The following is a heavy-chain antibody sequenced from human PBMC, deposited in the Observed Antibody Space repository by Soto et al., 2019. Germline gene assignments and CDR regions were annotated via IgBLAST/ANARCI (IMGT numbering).Heavy chain of an antibody. J-gene: IGHJ5*02. CDR2: IYYSGST. CDR1: GGSISSYY. D-gene: IGHD3-10*01. CDR3: ARGGAGSYYRFYLNWFDP. Sequence: LETLSLTCTVSGGSISSYYWSWIRQPPGKGLEWIGYIYYSGSTNYNPSLKSRVTISVDTSKNQFSLKLSSVTAADTAVYYCARGGAGSYYRFYLNWFDPWGQGTLVTVSS. V-gene: IGHV4-59*01.